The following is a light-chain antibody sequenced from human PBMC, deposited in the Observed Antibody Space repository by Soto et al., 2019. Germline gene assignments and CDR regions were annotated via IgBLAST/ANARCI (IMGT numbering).Light chain of an antibody. CDR1: QSVTSSY. CDR3: QQYNNWPPIT. V-gene: IGKV3-20*01. CDR2: AAS. Sequence: ETVLTQSPGTLSLSPGERATLSCRASQSVTSSYLAWYQQKPGQAPRLLIYAASSRATGIPDRFSGSGSGTDFTLTISSLQSEDFAVYFCQQYNNWPPITFGQGTLLEI. J-gene: IGKJ5*01.